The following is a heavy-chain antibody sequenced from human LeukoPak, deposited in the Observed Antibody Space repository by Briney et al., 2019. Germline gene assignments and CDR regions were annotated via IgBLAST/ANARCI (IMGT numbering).Heavy chain of an antibody. Sequence: PSGTLSLTCAVSGGSISSSNWWCWVRQPPGKGLEWIGEIYHSGSTNYNPSLKSRVTISVDKSKNQFSLKLSSVTAADTAVYYCARVGYYDSSGYTLDYWGQGTLVTVSS. CDR2: IYHSGST. V-gene: IGHV4-4*02. J-gene: IGHJ4*02. CDR3: ARVGYYDSSGYTLDY. CDR1: GGSISSSNW. D-gene: IGHD3-22*01.